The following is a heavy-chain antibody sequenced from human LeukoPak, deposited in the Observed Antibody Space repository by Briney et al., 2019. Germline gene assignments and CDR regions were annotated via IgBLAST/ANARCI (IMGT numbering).Heavy chain of an antibody. Sequence: GGSLRLSWAASGFTFGMYWMSLVRQAPGKGLEWVANIKQDGSEKFYVDSVKGRFTLSRDNAKNSLFLQMNSLRAEDTAVSYCARDYYGSGWYGDYWGQGTLVTVSS. D-gene: IGHD6-19*01. CDR1: GFTFGMYW. CDR3: ARDYYGSGWYGDY. CDR2: IKQDGSEK. J-gene: IGHJ4*02. V-gene: IGHV3-7*04.